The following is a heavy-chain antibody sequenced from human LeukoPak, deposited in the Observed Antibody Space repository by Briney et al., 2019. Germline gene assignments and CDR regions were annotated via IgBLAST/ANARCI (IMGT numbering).Heavy chain of an antibody. Sequence: GASVKVSCKASGYTFTSYYMHWVRQAPGQGLEWMGGIIPIFGTANYAQKFQGRVTITADKSTSTAYMELSSLRSEDTAVYYCARDAGLQNYYYYYMDVWGKGTTVTVSS. V-gene: IGHV1-69*06. CDR3: ARDAGLQNYYYYYMDV. CDR2: IIPIFGTA. CDR1: GYTFTSYY. J-gene: IGHJ6*03. D-gene: IGHD4-11*01.